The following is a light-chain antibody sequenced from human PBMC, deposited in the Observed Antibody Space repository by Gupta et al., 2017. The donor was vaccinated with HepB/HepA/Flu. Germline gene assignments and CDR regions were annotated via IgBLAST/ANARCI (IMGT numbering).Light chain of an antibody. CDR2: DAS. V-gene: IGKV3-11*01. CDR1: QSVSSY. Sequence: EIVLTQSTATLSLSPGERATLSCRASQSVSSYLAWYPQKPGQAPRLLISDASNRATGIPARFSGSGSVTDFTLTISSLEPEDFAVYYCQQRSNWPLTFGGGTKVEIK. J-gene: IGKJ4*01. CDR3: QQRSNWPLT.